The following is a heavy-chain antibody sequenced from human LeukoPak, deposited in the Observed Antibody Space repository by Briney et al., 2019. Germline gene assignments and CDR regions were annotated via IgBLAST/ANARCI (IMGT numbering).Heavy chain of an antibody. CDR3: ATHGSRVLYDFWSGYHAFDI. V-gene: IGHV4-59*01. D-gene: IGHD3-3*01. Sequence: PSETLSLXCTVSGGSISSYYWSWSRQPPGKGLEWIGYIYYSGSTNYNPSLKSRVTISVDTSKNQFSLKLSSVTAADTAVYYCATHGSRVLYDFWSGYHAFDIWGQGTMVTVSS. CDR1: GGSISSYY. CDR2: IYYSGST. J-gene: IGHJ3*02.